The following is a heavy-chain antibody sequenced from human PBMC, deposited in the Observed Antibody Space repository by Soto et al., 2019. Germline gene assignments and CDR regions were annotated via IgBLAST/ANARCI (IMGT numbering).Heavy chain of an antibody. CDR2: FDPEDGET. V-gene: IGHV1-24*01. CDR3: ATTYNTIFGVVTDRSIPFDP. J-gene: IGHJ5*02. CDR1: GYTLTELS. D-gene: IGHD3-3*01. Sequence: ASVKVSCKVSGYTLTELSMHWVRQAPGKGLEWMGGFDPEDGETIYAQKFQGRVTMTEDTSTDKAYMGLGSLRSEDTAVYYCATTYNTIFGVVTDRSIPFDPWGQGTLVTVSS.